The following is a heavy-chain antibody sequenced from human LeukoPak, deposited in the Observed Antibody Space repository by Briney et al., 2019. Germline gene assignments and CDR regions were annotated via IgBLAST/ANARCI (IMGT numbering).Heavy chain of an antibody. CDR2: IKQEGSEK. J-gene: IGHJ3*02. CDR1: GFTLSRFW. V-gene: IGHV3-7*04. Sequence: GGSLRLSWAASGFTLSRFWMSCVRQAPGKGLEWVAYIKQEGSEKYYVDSVKGRFTISRHNDNNSLYLQLNSLRAEDTAVYYCARRAAFDIWGQGTMVTVSS. CDR3: ARRAAFDI.